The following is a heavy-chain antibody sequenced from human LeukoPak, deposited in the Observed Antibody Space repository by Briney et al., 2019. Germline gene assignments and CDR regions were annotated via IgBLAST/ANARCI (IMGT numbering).Heavy chain of an antibody. J-gene: IGHJ6*02. CDR2: ISSSGSTI. CDR1: GFTFSSYE. V-gene: IGHV3-48*03. D-gene: IGHD6-25*01. CDR3: ASHGRQYYYPMDV. Sequence: PGGSLRLSCAASGFTFSSYEMNWVRQAPGKGLEWVSYISSSGSTIYYADSVKGRFTISRDNAKNSLYLEMNSLRAEDTAVYYCASHGRQYYYPMDVWGQGTTVTVSS.